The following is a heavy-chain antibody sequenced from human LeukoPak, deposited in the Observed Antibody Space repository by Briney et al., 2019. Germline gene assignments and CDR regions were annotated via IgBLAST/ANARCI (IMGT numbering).Heavy chain of an antibody. D-gene: IGHD2-2*01. J-gene: IGHJ4*02. V-gene: IGHV3-48*03. CDR2: ISSSGSTI. CDR1: GFTFSSYE. Sequence: GGSLRLSCAASGFTFSSYEMNCVRQAPGKGLEWVSYISSSGSTIYYADSVKGRFTISRDNAKSSLYLQMNSLRAEDTAVYYCARRYCSSTSCTLDYWGQGTLVTVSS. CDR3: ARRYCSSTSCTLDY.